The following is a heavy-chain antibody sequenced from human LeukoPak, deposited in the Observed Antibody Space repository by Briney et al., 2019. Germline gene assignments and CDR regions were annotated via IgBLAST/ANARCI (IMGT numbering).Heavy chain of an antibody. D-gene: IGHD3-10*01. J-gene: IGHJ4*02. CDR2: IYTSGST. Sequence: SETLSLTCTVSGGSISSYYWRWIRQPAGKGLGWIGRIYTSGSTNYNPSLKSRVTMSVDTSKNQFSLKLSSVTAADTAVYYCARGSGSYFPAHSDYWGQGTLVTVSS. V-gene: IGHV4-4*07. CDR1: GGSISSYY. CDR3: ARGSGSYFPAHSDY.